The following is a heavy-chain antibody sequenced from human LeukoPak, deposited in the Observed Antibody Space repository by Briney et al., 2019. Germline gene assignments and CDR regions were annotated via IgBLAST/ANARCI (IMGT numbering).Heavy chain of an antibody. V-gene: IGHV1-46*01. J-gene: IGHJ4*02. CDR1: GYTFTSYY. D-gene: IGHD6-19*01. CDR3: ARAVAGTEVFDY. Sequence: ASVKVSCEASGYTFTSYYMHWVRQAPGQGLEWMGIINPSGGSTSYAQKFQGRVTMTRDTSTSTVYMELSSLRSEDTAVYYCARAVAGTEVFDYWGQGTLVTVSS. CDR2: INPSGGST.